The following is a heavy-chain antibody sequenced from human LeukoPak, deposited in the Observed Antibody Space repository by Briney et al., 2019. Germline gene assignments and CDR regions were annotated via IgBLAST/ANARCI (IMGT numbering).Heavy chain of an antibody. V-gene: IGHV1-18*04. CDR3: GGGVRGVRSIDY. D-gene: IGHD3-10*01. Sequence: ASVKVSCKASGYTFTSYGISWVQQAPGQGLEWMGWISAYNGNTNYAQKLQGRVTMTTDTSTSTAYMELRSLRSDDTAVYYCGGGVRGVRSIDYWGQGTLVTVSS. CDR1: GYTFTSYG. CDR2: ISAYNGNT. J-gene: IGHJ4*02.